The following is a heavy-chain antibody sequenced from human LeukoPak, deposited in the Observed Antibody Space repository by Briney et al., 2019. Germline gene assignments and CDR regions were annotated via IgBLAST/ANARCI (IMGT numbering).Heavy chain of an antibody. Sequence: GGSLRLSCAASGFTFSSYWMSWVRQAPGKGLEWVANIKQDGSEQYYVNSVKGRFIISRDSAENSLYLQMNSLRAEDPAVYYFAGDDWNSGNLDYWGQGTLVSVSS. V-gene: IGHV3-7*01. CDR2: IKQDGSEQ. CDR1: GFTFSSYW. CDR3: AGDDWNSGNLDY. D-gene: IGHD1-7*01. J-gene: IGHJ4*02.